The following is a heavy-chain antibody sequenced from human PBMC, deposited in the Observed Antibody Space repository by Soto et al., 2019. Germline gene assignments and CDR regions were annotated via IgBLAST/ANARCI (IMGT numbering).Heavy chain of an antibody. J-gene: IGHJ4*02. CDR3: ARSMKTGKNFDY. Sequence: QVQLVESGGGLVKPGGSLRLSCAASGFTFSDYYMSWLRQAPGKGLEWLSYISGSNTYTDYADSVKGRFTISRDNAKNSLYLQMNSLRADDTAVYYCARSMKTGKNFDYWGQGTLVTVSS. V-gene: IGHV3-11*05. D-gene: IGHD7-27*01. CDR1: GFTFSDYY. CDR2: ISGSNTYT.